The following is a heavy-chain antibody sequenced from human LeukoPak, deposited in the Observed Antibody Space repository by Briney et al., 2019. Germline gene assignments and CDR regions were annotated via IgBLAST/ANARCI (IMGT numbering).Heavy chain of an antibody. CDR2: ISCYNGDT. D-gene: IGHD6-19*01. J-gene: IGHJ4*02. CDR1: GYTFNKHG. Sequence: GASVKVSCKASGYTFNKHGISWVRQAPGQGLEWMGGISCYNGDTHYAQKFQGSVTMTTDTSTTTAYMELRSLRSDDTALYYCARDPTNTSGRYAFFDYWGQGTLVTVSS. CDR3: ARDPTNTSGRYAFFDY. V-gene: IGHV1-18*01.